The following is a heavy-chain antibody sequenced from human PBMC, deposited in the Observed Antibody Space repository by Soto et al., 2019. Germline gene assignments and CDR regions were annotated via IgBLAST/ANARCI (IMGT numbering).Heavy chain of an antibody. CDR2: IYWDDDK. CDR1: GFSLSTSGVG. CDR3: AHTVPARGADD. Sequence: KESGPTLVKPTQTLTLTCTFSGFSLSTSGVGVGWIRQPPGNALEWLALIYWDDDKRYSPSLKCRLTITKDTPKNHVVLTMPCSNSADRDSYYEAHTVPARGADDWGQGRLVTVSS. D-gene: IGHD6-6*01. J-gene: IGHJ1*01. V-gene: IGHV2-5*02.